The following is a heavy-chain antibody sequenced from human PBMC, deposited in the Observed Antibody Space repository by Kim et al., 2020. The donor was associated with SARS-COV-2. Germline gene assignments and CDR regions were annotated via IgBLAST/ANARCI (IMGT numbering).Heavy chain of an antibody. J-gene: IGHJ4*02. D-gene: IGHD3-16*01. CDR1: GFTFSSYA. CDR3: AKDFGFLRLDFLFDY. V-gene: IGHV3-23*01. CDR2: ISGSGGST. Sequence: GALRLSCAASGFTFSSYAMSWVRQAPGKGLEWVSAISGSGGSTYYADSVKGRFTISRDNSKNTLYLQMNSLRAEDTAVYYCAKDFGFLRLDFLFDYWGQGTLVTVSS.